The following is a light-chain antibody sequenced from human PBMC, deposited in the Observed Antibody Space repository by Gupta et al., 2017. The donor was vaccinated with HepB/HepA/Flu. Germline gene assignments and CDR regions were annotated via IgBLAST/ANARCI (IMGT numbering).Light chain of an antibody. V-gene: IGKV1-9*01. CDR1: RGISNY. Sequence: DIQLTQSPSFLSASVGDRVTITCRASRGISNYLAWYQQKPGKAPKLLIYAASTLQSGVPSRFSGRGSGTEFTLTISSLQPEDFATYYCQQRNSIPLAFGQGTRLEIK. J-gene: IGKJ5*01. CDR3: QQRNSIPLA. CDR2: AAS.